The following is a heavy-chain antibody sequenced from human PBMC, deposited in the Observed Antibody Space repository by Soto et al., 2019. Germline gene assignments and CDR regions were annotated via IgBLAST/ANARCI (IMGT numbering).Heavy chain of an antibody. Sequence: TLCLRWTVSEGTIISVGGCWSCKKQHPGKGLEWIGYIYYSGSTYYNPSLKSRVTISVDTSKNQFSLKLSSVTAADTAVYYCARDPGYRSSRGYFAYWGQGTSVTVSS. CDR2: IYYSGST. CDR3: ARDPGYRSSRGYFAY. V-gene: IGHV4-31*02. J-gene: IGHJ4*02. CDR1: EGTIISVGGC. D-gene: IGHD6-13*01.